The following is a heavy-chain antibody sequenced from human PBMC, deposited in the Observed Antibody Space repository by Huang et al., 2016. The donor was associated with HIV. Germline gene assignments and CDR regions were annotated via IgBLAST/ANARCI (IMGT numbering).Heavy chain of an antibody. V-gene: IGHV4-34*02. J-gene: IGHJ5*02. CDR3: ARDATKNPRGWFDP. CDR1: GGSLSGCY. CDR2: INHLGSP. Sequence: QVHLQQWGAGLLKSAETLSLTCAVYGGSLSGCYWSWLRPTPGKGLEWLGEINHLGSPNDNPSLKSRVSISMDGSKKQFSLKLRAISDADTSVYFCARDATKNPRGWFDPWGQGTLVTVSS. D-gene: IGHD3-10*01.